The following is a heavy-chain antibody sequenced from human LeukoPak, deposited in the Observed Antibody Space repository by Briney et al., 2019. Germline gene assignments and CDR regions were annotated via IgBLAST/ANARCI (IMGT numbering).Heavy chain of an antibody. CDR3: AELGITMIGGV. J-gene: IGHJ6*04. CDR2: IRYAGNDK. D-gene: IGHD3-10*02. V-gene: IGHV3-30*02. CDR1: AFTFSTYG. Sequence: GGSLRLSCAASAFTFSTYGMHWVRQAPGKGLEWVAFIRYAGNDKYYGDSVKGRFTISRDNSKNTLYLQMNSLRAEDTAVYYCAELGITMIGGVWGKGTTVTISS.